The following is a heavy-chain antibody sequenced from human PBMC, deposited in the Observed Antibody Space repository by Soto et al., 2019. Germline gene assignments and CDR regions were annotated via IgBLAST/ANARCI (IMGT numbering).Heavy chain of an antibody. CDR3: AKSKYGSAISGMDA. Sequence: PGGSLRLSCAASGFTFNSHGMSWVRQAPGKGLEWVSGISESGGSTYHADSVKGRFTISRDNFKNTLFLQMNSLRAEDTAVYYCAKSKYGSAISGMDAWGQGTTLTVSS. V-gene: IGHV3-23*01. J-gene: IGHJ6*02. CDR1: GFTFNSHG. CDR2: ISESGGST. D-gene: IGHD3-10*01.